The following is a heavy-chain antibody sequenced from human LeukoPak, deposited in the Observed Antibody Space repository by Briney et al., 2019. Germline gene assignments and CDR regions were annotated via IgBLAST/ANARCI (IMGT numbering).Heavy chain of an antibody. D-gene: IGHD6-19*01. Sequence: SETXXLTCTVSGGSISSYYWSWIRQPPGKGLEWVGYIYYSGSTNYNTSLKRRVTISVDTSKKQFSLKLSSVTAADTAVYYCAGGGGSSGWIDYWGQGTLVTVPS. CDR3: AGGGGSSGWIDY. CDR1: GGSISSYY. CDR2: IYYSGST. J-gene: IGHJ4*02. V-gene: IGHV4-59*01.